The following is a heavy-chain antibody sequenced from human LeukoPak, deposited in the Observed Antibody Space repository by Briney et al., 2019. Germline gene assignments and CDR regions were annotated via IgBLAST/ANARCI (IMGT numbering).Heavy chain of an antibody. J-gene: IGHJ4*02. CDR1: GFTFSSYT. CDR2: ITTSDGNA. Sequence: GGSLRLSCAASGFTFSSYTMSWVRQAPGKGLEWVSTITTSDGNAYYADSVKGRFTVSRDNSKNTLFLQMNSLRAEDTAVYYCAKDGGLWVSAHWGDSWGRGTLVTVSS. V-gene: IGHV3-23*01. CDR3: AKDGGLWVSAHWGDS. D-gene: IGHD7-27*01.